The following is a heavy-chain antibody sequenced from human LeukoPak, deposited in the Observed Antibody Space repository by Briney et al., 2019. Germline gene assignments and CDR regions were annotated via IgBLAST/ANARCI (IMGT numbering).Heavy chain of an antibody. CDR1: GFTLSRYG. D-gene: IGHD1-26*01. V-gene: IGHV3-33*06. J-gene: IGHJ4*02. CDR2: IWCDGNNK. Sequence: PGRSLRLSCAASGFTLSRYGMHWVRQAPGKGLEWVADIWCDGNNKYYADSVKGRFTISRDNSKNTLYLQMNSLRAEDTAVYYCAKHGPVPGVGYFAFDYWGQGTLVAVSS. CDR3: AKHGPVPGVGYFAFDY.